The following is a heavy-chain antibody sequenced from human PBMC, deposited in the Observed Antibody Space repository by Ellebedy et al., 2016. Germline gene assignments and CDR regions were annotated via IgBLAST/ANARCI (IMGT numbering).Heavy chain of an antibody. CDR1: GYTFTSYD. CDR2: MNPNSGNT. CDR3: AVVPAAIPSYYYYYMDV. Sequence: ASVKVSCXASGYTFTSYDINWVRQATGQGLEWMGWMNPNSGNTGYAQKFQGRVTMTRNTSISTAYMELSSLRSEDTAVYYCAVVPAAIPSYYYYYMDVWGKGTTVTVSS. D-gene: IGHD2-2*02. V-gene: IGHV1-8*01. J-gene: IGHJ6*03.